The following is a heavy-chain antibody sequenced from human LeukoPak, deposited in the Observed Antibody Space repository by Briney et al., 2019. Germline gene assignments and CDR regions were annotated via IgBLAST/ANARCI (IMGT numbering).Heavy chain of an antibody. Sequence: ASVKVSCKASGYTFTSYYMHWVRQAPGQGLEWMRIINPSGGSTSYAQKFQGRVTITTDESTSTAYMELSSLRSEDTAVYYCARGDYGDYGPEMDVWGKGTTVTVSS. V-gene: IGHV1-46*01. CDR1: GYTFTSYY. J-gene: IGHJ6*04. CDR2: INPSGGST. CDR3: ARGDYGDYGPEMDV. D-gene: IGHD4-17*01.